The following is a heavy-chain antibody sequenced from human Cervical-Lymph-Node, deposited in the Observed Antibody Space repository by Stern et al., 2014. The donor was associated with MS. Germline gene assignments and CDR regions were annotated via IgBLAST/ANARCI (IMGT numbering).Heavy chain of an antibody. V-gene: IGHV3-33*01. D-gene: IGHD5-18*01. J-gene: IGHJ6*02. CDR3: ARSAFSRYTTGWYFYGMDV. CDR1: GFTFSNFG. Sequence: QVQLVEPGGGVVQPGRSLRLSCAASGFTFSNFGIHWVRRAPGKGLEWVAATWYDGSNDYYADSVKGRFTISRDNSKNTLYLQMSSLRAEDTAVYYCARSAFSRYTTGWYFYGMDVWGLGTTVTVSS. CDR2: TWYDGSND.